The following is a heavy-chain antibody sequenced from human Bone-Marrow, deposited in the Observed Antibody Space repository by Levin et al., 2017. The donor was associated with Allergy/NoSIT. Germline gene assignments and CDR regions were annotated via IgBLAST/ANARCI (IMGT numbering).Heavy chain of an antibody. CDR3: VTMSPVTWEDY. J-gene: IGHJ4*02. V-gene: IGHV3-72*01. Sequence: GGSLRLSCAASGFTFSDYYMDWVRQAPGKGLEWVGRRRHKARSYTTDYAASVKGRFTVSRDDSQNSVYLQMNSLKTEDTAVYYCVTMSPVTWEDYWGQGTLVTDSS. D-gene: IGHD1-26*01. CDR2: RRHKARSYTT. CDR1: GFTFSDYY.